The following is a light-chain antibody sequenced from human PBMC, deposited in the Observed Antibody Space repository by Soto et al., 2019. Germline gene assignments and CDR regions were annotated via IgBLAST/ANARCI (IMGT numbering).Light chain of an antibody. CDR3: AAWDDSLNGPL. J-gene: IGLJ2*01. CDR1: SSNIASNT. Sequence: QSVLTQPPSASGTPGQRVTISCSGSSSNIASNTVNWYQQLPGTAPKLLIYNNNHRPSGVLDRFSGSESGTSASLAISGLQSEEEADYYCAAWDDSLNGPLFGGGTKVTVL. CDR2: NNN. V-gene: IGLV1-44*01.